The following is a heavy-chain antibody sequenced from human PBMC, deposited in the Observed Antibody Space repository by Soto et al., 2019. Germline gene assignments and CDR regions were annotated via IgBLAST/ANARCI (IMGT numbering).Heavy chain of an antibody. CDR1: GGSISSGGYS. J-gene: IGHJ5*02. CDR3: ARDSRYGDYVGWFDP. Sequence: QLQLQESGSGLVKPSQTLSLTCAVSGGSISSGGYSWSWIRQPPGKGLEWIGYIYHSGSTYYNPSLKSRVTISVDRSKNQFSLKLSSVTAADTAVYYCARDSRYGDYVGWFDPWGQGTLVTVSS. D-gene: IGHD4-17*01. CDR2: IYHSGST. V-gene: IGHV4-30-2*01.